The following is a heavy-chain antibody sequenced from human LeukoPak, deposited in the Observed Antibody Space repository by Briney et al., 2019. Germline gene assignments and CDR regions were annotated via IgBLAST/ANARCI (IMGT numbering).Heavy chain of an antibody. Sequence: SETLSLTCTVSGGSISSYYWSWIRQPPGKGLEWIGYIYYSGSTNYNPSLKSRVTISVDTSKNQFSLKLSSVTAADTAVYYCARAIAGDSGYDYPPRVLHYYYGMDVWGKGTTVTVSS. CDR3: ARAIAGDSGYDYPPRVLHYYYGMDV. D-gene: IGHD5-12*01. V-gene: IGHV4-59*01. CDR1: GGSISSYY. CDR2: IYYSGST. J-gene: IGHJ6*04.